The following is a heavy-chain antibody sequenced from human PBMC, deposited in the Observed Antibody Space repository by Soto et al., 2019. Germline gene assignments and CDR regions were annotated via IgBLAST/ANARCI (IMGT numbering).Heavy chain of an antibody. J-gene: IGHJ4*02. CDR2: IYYSGST. CDR1: GGSISSYY. Sequence: PSETLSLTCTVSGGSISSYYWSWIRQPPRKGLEWIGYIYYSGSTNYNPSLKSRVTISVDTSKNQFSLKLSSVTAADTAVYYCARVGGGGYYFDYWGQGTLVTVS. CDR3: ARVGGGGYYFDY. D-gene: IGHD3-16*01. V-gene: IGHV4-59*01.